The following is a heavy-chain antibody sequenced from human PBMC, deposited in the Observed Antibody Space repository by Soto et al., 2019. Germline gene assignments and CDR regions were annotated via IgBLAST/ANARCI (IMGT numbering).Heavy chain of an antibody. V-gene: IGHV4-59*01. CDR1: CGSISSYY. CDR3: ARETLALIAVAGTRDFWFDP. D-gene: IGHD6-19*01. Sequence: PSETLSLTCTVSCGSISSYYWSWIRQPPGKGLEWIGYIYYSGSTSYNPSLKSRVTISVDTSKNQFSLKLSSVTAADTAVYYCARETLALIAVAGTRDFWFDPWGQGTLVTVSS. J-gene: IGHJ5*02. CDR2: IYYSGST.